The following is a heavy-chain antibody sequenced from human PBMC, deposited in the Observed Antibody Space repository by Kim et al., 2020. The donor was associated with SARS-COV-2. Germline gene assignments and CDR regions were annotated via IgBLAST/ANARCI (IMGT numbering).Heavy chain of an antibody. CDR1: EFTFSRYS. CDR3: ARDLSLGRPGGFDY. Sequence: WGSLRLSCAASEFTFSRYSMNWVRQAPGKGLEWVSTISRNSDYIYYADSVEGRFTISRDNAKNSLYLQMNSLRADDTAMYYCARDLSLGRPGGFDYWGQGTLVTVSS. J-gene: IGHJ4*02. CDR2: ISRNSDYI. D-gene: IGHD3-10*01. V-gene: IGHV3-21*01.